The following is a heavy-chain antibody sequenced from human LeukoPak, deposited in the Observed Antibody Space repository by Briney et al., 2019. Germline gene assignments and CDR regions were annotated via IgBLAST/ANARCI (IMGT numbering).Heavy chain of an antibody. Sequence: GGSLRLSCAASGFTFSSYVMHWVRQAPGKGLEWVAVISFDGSNKNYADSVKGRFTISRDNAKNSLYLQMNSLRAEDTAVYYCARGGSTSSSSHFHHWGQGTLVTVSS. CDR2: ISFDGSNK. CDR1: GFTFSSYV. D-gene: IGHD6-6*01. J-gene: IGHJ1*01. V-gene: IGHV3-30-3*01. CDR3: ARGGSTSSSSHFHH.